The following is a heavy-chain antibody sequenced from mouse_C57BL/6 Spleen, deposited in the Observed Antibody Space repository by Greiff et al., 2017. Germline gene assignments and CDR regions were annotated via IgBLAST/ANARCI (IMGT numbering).Heavy chain of an antibody. Sequence: VKLVESGPGLVAPSQSLSITCTVSGFSFTSYGVSWVRQPPGKGLEWLGVIWGDGSTNYHSALISRLSISKDNSKSQVFLKLNSLQTEDTATCYCAKKGCSSYYAMDYWGQGTSVTVSS. J-gene: IGHJ4*01. CDR2: IWGDGST. D-gene: IGHD1-1*01. CDR1: GFSFTSYG. CDR3: AKKGCSSYYAMDY. V-gene: IGHV2-3*01.